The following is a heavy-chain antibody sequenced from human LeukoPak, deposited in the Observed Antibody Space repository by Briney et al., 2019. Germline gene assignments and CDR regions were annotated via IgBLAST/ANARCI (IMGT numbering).Heavy chain of an antibody. CDR1: GFTFSSYN. J-gene: IGHJ6*03. CDR3: ARDPELTNYNYYYYYYMDV. V-gene: IGHV3-21*01. CDR2: ISSSSSYI. Sequence: GGSLRLSCAASGFTFSSYNMNWVRQAPGKGLEWVSSISSSSSYIYYADSVKGRFTISRDNAKNSLYLQMNSLRAEDTAVYYCARDPELTNYNYYYYYYMDVWGKGTTVTVSS. D-gene: IGHD3-10*01.